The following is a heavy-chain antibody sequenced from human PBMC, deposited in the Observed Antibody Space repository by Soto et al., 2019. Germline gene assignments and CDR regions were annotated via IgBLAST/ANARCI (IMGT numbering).Heavy chain of an antibody. D-gene: IGHD2-15*01. CDR1: GGSFSGYY. J-gene: IGHJ5*02. Sequence: PSETLSLTCAVYGGSFSGYYWSWIRQPPGKGLEWIGEINHSGSTNYNPSLKSRVTISVDTSKNQFSLKLSSVTAADTAVYYCARVSGQYCSGGSCYFLRPAVNWFDPWGQGTLVTVSS. V-gene: IGHV4-34*01. CDR2: INHSGST. CDR3: ARVSGQYCSGGSCYFLRPAVNWFDP.